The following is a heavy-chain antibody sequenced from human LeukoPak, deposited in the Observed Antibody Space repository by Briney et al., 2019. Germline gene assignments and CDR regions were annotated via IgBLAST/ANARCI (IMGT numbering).Heavy chain of an antibody. CDR2: IRYDGSNK. D-gene: IGHD1-14*01. CDR1: GFTFSSYG. CDR3: AKDLNHLILPQIGAFDI. J-gene: IGHJ3*02. V-gene: IGHV3-30*02. Sequence: GGSLRLSCAASGFTFSSYGMHWVRQAPGKGLEWVAFIRYDGSNKYYADSVKGRFTISRDNSKNTLYLQMNSLRTEDTAVYYCAKDLNHLILPQIGAFDIWGQGTMVTVSS.